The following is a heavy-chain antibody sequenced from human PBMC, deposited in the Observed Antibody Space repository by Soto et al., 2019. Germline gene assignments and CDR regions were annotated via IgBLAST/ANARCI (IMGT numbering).Heavy chain of an antibody. J-gene: IGHJ4*02. V-gene: IGHV3-74*01. CDR1: GFTLSSYW. Sequence: GGSLRLSCAASGFTLSSYWMHWVRQAPGKGLVWVSRINSDGSSTSYADSVKGRFTISRDNAKTTLYLQMNSLRAEDTAVYYCVRGWLPAQPRVYWGQGTLVTVSS. D-gene: IGHD2-2*01. CDR3: VRGWLPAQPRVY. CDR2: INSDGSST.